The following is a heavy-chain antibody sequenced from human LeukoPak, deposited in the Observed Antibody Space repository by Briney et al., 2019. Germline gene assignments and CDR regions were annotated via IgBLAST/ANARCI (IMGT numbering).Heavy chain of an antibody. J-gene: IGHJ4*02. CDR3: ARVIGGIDPFDY. CDR1: GFTFNNYG. D-gene: IGHD2-15*01. Sequence: GGSLRLTCAASGFTFNNYGMSWVRQAPGKGLEWVSSIRGSGGTTHYADSVKRLFALSRDNSKTTLSLQMNSLRAEDTAVYYCARVIGGIDPFDYWGQGALVTVSS. V-gene: IGHV3-23*01. CDR2: IRGSGGTT.